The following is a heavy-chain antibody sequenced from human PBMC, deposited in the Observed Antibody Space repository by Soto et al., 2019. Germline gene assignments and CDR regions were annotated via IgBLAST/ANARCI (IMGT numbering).Heavy chain of an antibody. CDR2: IIPIFGTA. CDR1: GGTFSSYA. D-gene: IGHD3-22*01. CDR3: ARVLKGYYDSSGYAFDI. V-gene: IGHV1-69*01. J-gene: IGHJ3*02. Sequence: QVQLVQSGAELKKPGSSVKVSCKASGGTFSSYAISWLRQAPGQGLEWMGGIIPIFGTANYAQKFQGRVTSTADESTSTAYMELSSLRSEDTAVYYCARVLKGYYDSSGYAFDIWGQGTMVTVSS.